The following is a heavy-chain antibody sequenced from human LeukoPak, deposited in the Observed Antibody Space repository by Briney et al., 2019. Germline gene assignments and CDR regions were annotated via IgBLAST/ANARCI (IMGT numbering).Heavy chain of an antibody. CDR2: ISRDGTTI. CDR3: ARSGYDLVFDY. J-gene: IGHJ4*02. CDR1: GFTFSLFE. V-gene: IGHV3-48*03. D-gene: IGHD5-12*01. Sequence: PGGSLRLSCAASGFTFSLFEMNWVRQAPGKGLEWVSYISRDGTTIYYADSVRGRFTISRDNAKNSVYLQMNSLRAEDAAVYCCARSGYDLVFDYWGQGTLVTVSS.